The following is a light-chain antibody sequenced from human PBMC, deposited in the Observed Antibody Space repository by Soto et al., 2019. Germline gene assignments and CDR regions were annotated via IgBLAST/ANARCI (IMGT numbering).Light chain of an antibody. J-gene: IGKJ4*01. CDR1: QSVSGSY. Sequence: ENVLTPSPGTPSFSPGENAPLSFRARQSVSGSYLMWYQHKPGQAPRLLIYGASTRATAIPDRFSGSGSGTDFTLTISRLETEDFAVYYCHQSSMSPLTFGGGTKVDIK. CDR2: GAS. CDR3: HQSSMSPLT. V-gene: IGKV3-20*01.